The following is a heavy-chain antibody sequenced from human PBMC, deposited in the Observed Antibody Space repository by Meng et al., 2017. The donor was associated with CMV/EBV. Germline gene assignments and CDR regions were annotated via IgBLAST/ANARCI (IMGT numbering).Heavy chain of an antibody. D-gene: IGHD6-6*01. V-gene: IGHV3-23*01. Sequence: GESLKISCAASGFTFSSYAMSWVRQAPGKGLEWVSAISGSGGSTYYADSVKGRFTISRDNSKNTLYLQMNSLRAEDTAVYYCAKGLGGSSSTYYYYGMDVWGQGTTVTVSS. J-gene: IGHJ6*02. CDR3: AKGLGGSSSTYYYYGMDV. CDR2: ISGSGGST. CDR1: GFTFSSYA.